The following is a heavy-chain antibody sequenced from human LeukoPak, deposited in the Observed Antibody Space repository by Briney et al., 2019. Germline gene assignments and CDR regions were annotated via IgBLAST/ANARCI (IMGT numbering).Heavy chain of an antibody. CDR2: IKHSGST. CDR3: ARSYGGNTGSLGWFDP. Sequence: SETLSLTCAVYGGSFSGYYWSWIRQPPGKGLEWIGEIKHSGSTNYNPSLKSRVTISVDTSKNQFSLKLNSVTAADTAVYYCARSYGGNTGSLGWFDPWGQGTLVTVSS. J-gene: IGHJ5*02. V-gene: IGHV4-34*01. D-gene: IGHD4-23*01. CDR1: GGSFSGYY.